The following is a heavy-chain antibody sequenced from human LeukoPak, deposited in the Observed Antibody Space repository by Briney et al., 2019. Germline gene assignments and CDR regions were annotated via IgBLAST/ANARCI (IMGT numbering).Heavy chain of an antibody. D-gene: IGHD2-2*01. CDR1: GFTFSSYW. J-gene: IGHJ6*03. Sequence: GGSLRLSCAASGFTFSSYWMSWVRQAPGKGLEWVANIKQDGSEKYYVDSVKGRFTISRDNAKNSLYLQMNSLRAEDTAVYYCARVSYYCSSTSCSSDYYYYYMDVWGKGTTVTVSS. V-gene: IGHV3-7*01. CDR3: ARVSYYCSSTSCSSDYYYYYMDV. CDR2: IKQDGSEK.